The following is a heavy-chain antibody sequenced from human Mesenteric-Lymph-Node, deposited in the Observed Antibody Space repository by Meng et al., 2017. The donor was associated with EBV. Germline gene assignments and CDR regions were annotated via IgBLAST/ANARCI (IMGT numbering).Heavy chain of an antibody. CDR2: IGATGNAI. D-gene: IGHD3-22*01. J-gene: IGHJ4*02. V-gene: IGHV3-11*01. CDR3: ARGAKPYSYDSSSYY. Sequence: QVRLVEAGGGVVKPGGSLRLSCTGSSFTFSDYYMTWMRQAPGNGLECFSYIGATGNAIYYSDSVRGRFTISRDNGKNSLYLQMDNLRPEDTAVYYCARGAKPYSYDSSSYYWGQGTLVTVSS. CDR1: SFTFSDYY.